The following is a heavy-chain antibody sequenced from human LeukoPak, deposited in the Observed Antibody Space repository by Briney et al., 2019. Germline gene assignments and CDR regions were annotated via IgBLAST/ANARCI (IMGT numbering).Heavy chain of an antibody. CDR1: GFTFSDYY. D-gene: IGHD3-9*01. CDR3: ASENYDILTGSDY. CDR2: ISGSGSAI. J-gene: IGHJ4*02. V-gene: IGHV3-11*04. Sequence: GGSLRLSCAASGFTFSDYYMSWIRQAPGKGLDWVSYISGSGSAIYYADSVKGRFTISRDNAKNSLYLQMNSLRAEDTAVYYCASENYDILTGSDYWGQGTLVTVSS.